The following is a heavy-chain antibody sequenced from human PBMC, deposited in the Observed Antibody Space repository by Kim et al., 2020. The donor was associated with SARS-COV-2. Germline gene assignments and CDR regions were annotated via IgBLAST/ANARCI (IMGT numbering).Heavy chain of an antibody. V-gene: IGHV3-23*01. CDR2: T. J-gene: IGHJ4*02. CDR3: AKRGESPTFDY. Sequence: TSYADSVKGRFTISRDQSKNTLYLQMNSLRAEDTALYYCAKRGESPTFDYWGQGTLVTVSS. D-gene: IGHD3-10*01.